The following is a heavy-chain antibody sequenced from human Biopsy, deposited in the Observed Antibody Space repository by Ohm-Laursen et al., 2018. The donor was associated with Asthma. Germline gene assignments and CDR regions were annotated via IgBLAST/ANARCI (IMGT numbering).Heavy chain of an antibody. J-gene: IGHJ3*01. CDR1: RDTFSSYG. D-gene: IGHD3-22*01. CDR2: IIPISLTP. CDR3: ARDPSYFDPSVEGWHL. Sequence: ASSVKVSCKGSRDTFSSYGFSWVRQAPGQGLEWMGGIIPISLTPSYARRFRGRVTISADEYTRTAYMELSGLRSEDTAVYYCARDPSYFDPSVEGWHLWGQGTMVTVSS. V-gene: IGHV1-69*01.